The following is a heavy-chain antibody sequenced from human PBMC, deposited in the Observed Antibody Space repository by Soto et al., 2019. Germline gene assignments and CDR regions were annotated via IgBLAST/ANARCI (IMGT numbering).Heavy chain of an antibody. J-gene: IGHJ6*02. CDR3: ARHVPAAGYYYGMDV. V-gene: IGHV1-69*05. Sequence: QVQLVQSGAEVKKPGSSVKVSCKASGGTFSSYAISWVRQAPGQGLEWMGGIIPIFGTANYAQKFQGRVTXTXXXCXXTAYMELSSLRSEDTAVYYCARHVPAAGYYYGMDVWGQGTTVTVSS. D-gene: IGHD2-2*01. CDR2: IIPIFGTA. CDR1: GGTFSSYA.